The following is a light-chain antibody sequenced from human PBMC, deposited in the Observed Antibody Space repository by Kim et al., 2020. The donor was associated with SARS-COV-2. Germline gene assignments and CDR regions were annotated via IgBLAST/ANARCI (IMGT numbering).Light chain of an antibody. J-gene: IGKJ5*01. CDR2: DAS. CDR3: QQFNNYPPIT. CDR1: QGISSS. V-gene: IGKV1D-13*01. Sequence: AIQLTQSPSSLSASVGDRVTITCRASQGISSSLAWYQQNPGKAPKLLIFDASTLEGGVPSRFSGSGSGTDFTLTISSLQPEDVATYYSQQFNNYPPITFGQGTRLEIK.